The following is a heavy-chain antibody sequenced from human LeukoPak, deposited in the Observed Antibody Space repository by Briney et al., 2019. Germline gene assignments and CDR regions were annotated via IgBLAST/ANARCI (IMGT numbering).Heavy chain of an antibody. Sequence: GGSLRLSCASSGFTFSSYFMSWVRKAPGKGLEWVSTVDVSGGTTYYADSVKGRFTISRDNSKNTLYLQMNSLRADDTAVYYCAEDQTPYSWGQGTLITVSS. D-gene: IGHD4-23*01. CDR3: AEDQTPYS. CDR2: VDVSGGTT. CDR1: GFTFSSYF. V-gene: IGHV3-23*01. J-gene: IGHJ4*02.